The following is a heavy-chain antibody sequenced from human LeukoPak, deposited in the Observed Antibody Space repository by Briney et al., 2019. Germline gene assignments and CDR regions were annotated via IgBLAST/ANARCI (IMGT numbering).Heavy chain of an antibody. Sequence: PGGSLRLSCAASGFTFTDYAMTWVRQAPGKGLEWVSAITGSGGRTYYADSVKGRFTISRDNSRDRLYLETSSLRAEDTAVYYCARDRMGAIMYFDVWGRGTLVTVSS. D-gene: IGHD3-10*01. CDR1: GFTFTDYA. CDR3: ARDRMGAIMYFDV. J-gene: IGHJ2*01. CDR2: ITGSGGRT. V-gene: IGHV3-23*01.